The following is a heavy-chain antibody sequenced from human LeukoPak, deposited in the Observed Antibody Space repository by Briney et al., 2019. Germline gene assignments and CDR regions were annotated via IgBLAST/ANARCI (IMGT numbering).Heavy chain of an antibody. V-gene: IGHV7-4-1*02. D-gene: IGHD3-16*02. CDR1: GYTFISYD. J-gene: IGHJ4*02. CDR2: IHPSTGNP. Sequence: VASVKVSCKTSGYTFISYDITWVRQAPGQGLEWMGWIHPSTGNPTYAQGFTGRFVFSLDTSVSTTYLQISSLKAEDTAVYFCARAFQSLGGLSLPDYWGQGTLVTVSS. CDR3: ARAFQSLGGLSLPDY.